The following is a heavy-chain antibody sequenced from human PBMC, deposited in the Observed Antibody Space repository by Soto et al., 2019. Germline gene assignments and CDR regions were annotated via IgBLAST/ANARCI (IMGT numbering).Heavy chain of an antibody. J-gene: IGHJ4*02. D-gene: IGHD2-21*02. CDR1: GDSISSRSYY. V-gene: IGHV4-39*01. CDR2: IYYSGST. CDR3: ARQRNSVVTRAYFDV. Sequence: LSLTCTVTGDSISSRSYYWGWIRQPPGKGLEWIGSIYYSGSTYNNPSLRSRVSMSIDTSKDQFSLKLKSVTAADTALYFCARQRNSVVTRAYFDVWGPGSLVTVSS.